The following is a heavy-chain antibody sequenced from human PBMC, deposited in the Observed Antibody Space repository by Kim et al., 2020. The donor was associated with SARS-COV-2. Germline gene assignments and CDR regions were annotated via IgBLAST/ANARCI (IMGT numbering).Heavy chain of an antibody. V-gene: IGHV4-34*01. Sequence: SETLSLTCAVYGGSFSDYYWSWIRQPPGKGLEWIGEINHSGSTNYNPSLKSRVTISVDTSKNQFSLKLSSVTAADTAVYYCARGRLPTIFGVVIFRYGMDVWGQGTTVTVSS. CDR2: INHSGST. CDR1: GGSFSDYY. J-gene: IGHJ6*02. CDR3: ARGRLPTIFGVVIFRYGMDV. D-gene: IGHD3-3*01.